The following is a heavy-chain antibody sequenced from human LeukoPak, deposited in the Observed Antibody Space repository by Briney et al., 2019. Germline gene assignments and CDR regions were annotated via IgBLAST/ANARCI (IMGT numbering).Heavy chain of an antibody. D-gene: IGHD3-22*01. CDR3: ARELHSSGYPYFDY. Sequence: PGGSLRLSCAASGFTFSSYGMHWVRQAPGKGLEWVAVISYDGSNKYYADSVKGRFTISRDNSKNTLYLQMNSLRAEDTAVYYCARELHSSGYPYFDYWGQGTLVTVSS. J-gene: IGHJ4*02. V-gene: IGHV3-30*03. CDR2: ISYDGSNK. CDR1: GFTFSSYG.